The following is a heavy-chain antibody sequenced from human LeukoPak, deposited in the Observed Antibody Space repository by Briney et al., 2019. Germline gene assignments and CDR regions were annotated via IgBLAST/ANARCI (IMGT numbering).Heavy chain of an antibody. CDR3: ASPGDSSGDAFDI. V-gene: IGHV4-59*12. CDR1: GGSISSYY. D-gene: IGHD3-22*01. CDR2: IYYSGST. Sequence: SETLSLTCTVSGGSISSYYWSWIRQPPGKGLEWIGYIYYSGSTNYNPSLKSRVTISVDTSKNQFSLKLSSVTAADTAVYYCASPGDSSGDAFDIWGQGTMVTVSS. J-gene: IGHJ3*02.